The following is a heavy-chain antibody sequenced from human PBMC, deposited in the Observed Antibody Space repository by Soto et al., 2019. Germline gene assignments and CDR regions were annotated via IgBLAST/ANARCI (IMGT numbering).Heavy chain of an antibody. J-gene: IGHJ3*02. CDR1: GFTFSNYA. CDR3: AIIATSGGGEAFEI. V-gene: IGHV3-30-3*01. D-gene: IGHD6-13*01. CDR2: ILSDEINK. Sequence: QVQLVESGGGVVQPGRSLRLSCAASGFTFSNYAMHWVRQAPGKGLEWVAAILSDEINKYSADSVKGRFTISSDNSKNTLYLQMTSLRPEDTAVYFCAIIATSGGGEAFEIWGQGTMVTVSS.